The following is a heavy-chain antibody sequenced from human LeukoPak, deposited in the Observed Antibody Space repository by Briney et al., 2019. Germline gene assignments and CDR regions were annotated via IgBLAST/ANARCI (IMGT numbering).Heavy chain of an antibody. V-gene: IGHV4-39*01. CDR2: IYYSGST. J-gene: IGHJ5*02. Sequence: SETLSLTCTVSGGSISSSSYYWGWIRQPPGKGLEWIVSIYYSGSTYCNPSLKSRVTISVDTSKNQFSLKLSSVTAADTAVYYCARHEIVVVVAAKSWFDPWGQGTLVTVSS. CDR3: ARHEIVVVVAAKSWFDP. D-gene: IGHD2-15*01. CDR1: GGSISSSSYY.